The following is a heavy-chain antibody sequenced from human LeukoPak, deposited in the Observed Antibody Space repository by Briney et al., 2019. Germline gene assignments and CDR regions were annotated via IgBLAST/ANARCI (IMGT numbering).Heavy chain of an antibody. V-gene: IGHV3-23*01. CDR2: VSTSGGST. Sequence: GGSLRLSCAASGFTFTDYAITWVRQAPGKGLEWVSAVSTSGGSTYYADSAKGRFTISRDNSKNTLYLQMNSLRAEDTAVYYCAKRRTTVISLDQWGQGTLVTVSS. D-gene: IGHD4-17*01. CDR3: AKRRTTVISLDQ. J-gene: IGHJ4*02. CDR1: GFTFTDYA.